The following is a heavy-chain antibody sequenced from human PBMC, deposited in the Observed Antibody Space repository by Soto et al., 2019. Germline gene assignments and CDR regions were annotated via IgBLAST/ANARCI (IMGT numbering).Heavy chain of an antibody. V-gene: IGHV4-4*07. CDR3: ARGMTPPGAPAWYYFDS. D-gene: IGHD2-8*02. CDR2: FSLSGTT. Sequence: QVQLQESGPGLMKPSETLSLTCTVSGASSTSSSYWSWIRQRAGKVLEWIGRFSLSGTTNYNPSLRSRVTMSADVSKNQFSLRLTSVTAADTALYYCARGMTPPGAPAWYYFDSWGQGTLVTVSS. CDR1: GASSTSSSY. J-gene: IGHJ4*02.